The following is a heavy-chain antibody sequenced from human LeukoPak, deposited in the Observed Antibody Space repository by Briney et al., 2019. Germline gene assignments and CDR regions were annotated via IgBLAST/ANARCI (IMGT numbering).Heavy chain of an antibody. CDR2: IYHSGST. CDR3: ARDDRHWCNYFDY. CDR1: GYSISSGYY. V-gene: IGHV4-38-2*02. D-gene: IGHD2-8*01. J-gene: IGHJ4*02. Sequence: SETLSLTCSVSGYSISSGYYWGWIRQPPGKGLEWIGGIYHSGSTYYNPSLKSRVTISVDTSKNQFSLKLNSVTAADTAVYYCARDDRHWCNYFDYWGQGTLVTVSS.